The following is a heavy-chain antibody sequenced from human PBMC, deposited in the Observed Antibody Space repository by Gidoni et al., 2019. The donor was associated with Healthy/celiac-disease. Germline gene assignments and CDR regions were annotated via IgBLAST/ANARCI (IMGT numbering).Heavy chain of an antibody. J-gene: IGHJ4*02. CDR3: AKLDFGGLVRGVIPF. CDR1: GFPFSSYA. Sequence: EVQRLVSGGGLVQPGGYLRLSWAASGFPFSSYAMSWVRQAPGKGLDGVSAISCSGGSTYYADSVKGRFTISRDNSKNTLYLQMNSLRAEDTAVYYCAKLDFGGLVRGVIPFWGQGTLVTVSS. V-gene: IGHV3-23*01. D-gene: IGHD3-10*01. CDR2: ISCSGGST.